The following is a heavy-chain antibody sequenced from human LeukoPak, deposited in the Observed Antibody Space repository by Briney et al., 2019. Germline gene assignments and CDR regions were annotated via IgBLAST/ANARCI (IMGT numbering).Heavy chain of an antibody. V-gene: IGHV1-2*02. CDR3: ARDGPSTVIFDY. J-gene: IGHJ4*02. CDR2: IDPNSGGT. Sequence: ASVTVSCTASGYTVTAYYMHWLRQAPGQGLEWMGWIDPNSGGTNYAQKFQDRVTMTRDTSISTAYMELSRLRSDDTAVYYCARDGPSTVIFDYWGQGTLVTVSS. D-gene: IGHD4-17*01. CDR1: GYTVTAYY.